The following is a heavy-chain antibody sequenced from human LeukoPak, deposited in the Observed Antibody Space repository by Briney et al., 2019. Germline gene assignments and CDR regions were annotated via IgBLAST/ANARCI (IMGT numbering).Heavy chain of an antibody. CDR3: ARSTAAWGGSYYFDY. D-gene: IGHD1-26*01. V-gene: IGHV1-69*02. J-gene: IGHJ4*02. CDR1: GGTFSSYT. Sequence: SVKVSCKASGGTFSSYTISWVRQAPGQGLEWMGRIIPILGIANYAQKFQGRVTITADKSTSTAYMELSSLRSENTAVYYCARSTAAWGGSYYFDYWGQGTLVTVSS. CDR2: IIPILGIA.